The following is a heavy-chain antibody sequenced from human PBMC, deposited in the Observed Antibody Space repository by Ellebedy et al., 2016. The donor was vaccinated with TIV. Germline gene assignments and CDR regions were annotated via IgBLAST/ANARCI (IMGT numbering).Heavy chain of an antibody. CDR3: VKDTSPGGSDY. CDR1: GLTCNVYA. V-gene: IGHV3-9*01. D-gene: IGHD3-10*01. CDR2: IFCEGGGT. Sequence: GGSLRLXXAGSGLTCNVYALHWVRQVPGKGLEWVSGIFCEGGGTGYADSVRGRFTISRDKAKNSLYLQMDSLGPEDTAFYYCVKDTSPGGSDYWGQGILVTVSS. J-gene: IGHJ4*02.